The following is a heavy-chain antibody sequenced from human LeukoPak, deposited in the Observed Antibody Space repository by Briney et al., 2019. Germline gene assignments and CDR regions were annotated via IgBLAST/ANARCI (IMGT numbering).Heavy chain of an antibody. V-gene: IGHV3-23*01. Sequence: GGSLRLSCAASRFTFGSFAMGWVRQAPGKGLEWVSSITRSGENTYYADSVRGRFTISRDNARNSLYLQMNNLRGEDTAIYYCARDAGNSGYGCDLWGQGTLVTVSS. CDR1: RFTFGSFA. D-gene: IGHD5-12*01. CDR3: ARDAGNSGYGCDL. J-gene: IGHJ4*02. CDR2: ITRSGENT.